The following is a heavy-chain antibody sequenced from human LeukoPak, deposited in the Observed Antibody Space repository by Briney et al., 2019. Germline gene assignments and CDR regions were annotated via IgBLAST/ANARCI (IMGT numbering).Heavy chain of an antibody. CDR3: AKWQFSTGVVND. V-gene: IGHV1-69*06. J-gene: IGHJ4*02. Sequence: SVKVSCKASGGTFSSYAISWVRQAPGQGLEWMGGIIPIFGTANYAQKFQGRVTITADKSTSTAYMELSSLRAEDTAVYYCAKWQFSTGVVNDWGQGTLVTVSS. CDR1: GGTFSSYA. CDR2: IIPIFGTA. D-gene: IGHD1-14*01.